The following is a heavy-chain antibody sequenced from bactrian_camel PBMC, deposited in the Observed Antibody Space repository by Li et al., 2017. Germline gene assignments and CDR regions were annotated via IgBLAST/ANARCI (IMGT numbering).Heavy chain of an antibody. V-gene: IGHV3-2*01. J-gene: IGHJ4*01. CDR1: GFTFSNAY. Sequence: HVQLVESGGGLVQPGGSLRLSRVPSGFTFSNAYMSWVRQAPGKGLEWVSSISSDGGDSYYADSVKGRFTISRDNAKNTGYLQMNSLKSEDTALYYCATQRYYAGEYDYWSQGTQVTVS. D-gene: IGHD1*01. CDR3: ATQRYYAGEYDY. CDR2: ISSDGGDS.